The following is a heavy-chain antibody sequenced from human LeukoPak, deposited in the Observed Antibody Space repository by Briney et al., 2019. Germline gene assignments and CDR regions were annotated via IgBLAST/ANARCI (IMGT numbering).Heavy chain of an antibody. V-gene: IGHV4-59*01. J-gene: IGHJ6*04. Sequence: SETLSLTCTVSGGSISRYYWSWIRQPPGTGLEWIGYIYYSGSTNYNPSLKSRVTISVDTSKNQFSLKLSSVTAADTAVYYCARAPGIAVAGTLYYGMDVWGKGTTVTVSS. CDR3: ARAPGIAVAGTLYYGMDV. CDR2: IYYSGST. D-gene: IGHD6-19*01. CDR1: GGSISRYY.